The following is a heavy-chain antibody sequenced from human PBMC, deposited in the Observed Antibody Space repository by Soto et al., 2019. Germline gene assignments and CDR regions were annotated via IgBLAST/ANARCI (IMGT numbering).Heavy chain of an antibody. V-gene: IGHV3-48*03. Sequence: LRLSCAASGFAFSGFEMNWVRQAPGKGLEWVSYISSGASNMYYADSVKGRFTISRDNAQSSLYLQMNSLRVEDTAVYYCARDPNYDFWSGYRNKEGTYGMDVWGQGTTVTVPS. D-gene: IGHD3-3*01. CDR3: ARDPNYDFWSGYRNKEGTYGMDV. CDR2: ISSGASNM. J-gene: IGHJ6*02. CDR1: GFAFSGFE.